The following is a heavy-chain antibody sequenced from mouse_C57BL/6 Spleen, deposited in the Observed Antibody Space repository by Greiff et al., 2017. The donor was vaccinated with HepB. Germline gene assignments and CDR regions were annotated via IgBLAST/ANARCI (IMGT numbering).Heavy chain of an antibody. V-gene: IGHV1-80*01. CDR1: GYAFSSYW. CDR2: IYPGDGDT. J-gene: IGHJ3*01. D-gene: IGHD2-4*01. Sequence: QVTLKESGAELVKPGASVKISCKASGYAFSSYWMNWVKQRPGKGLEWIGQIYPGDGDTNYNGKFKGKATLTADKSSSTAYMQLSSLTSEDSAVYFCARGAVNYDGEGFAYWGQGTLVTVSA. CDR3: ARGAVNYDGEGFAY.